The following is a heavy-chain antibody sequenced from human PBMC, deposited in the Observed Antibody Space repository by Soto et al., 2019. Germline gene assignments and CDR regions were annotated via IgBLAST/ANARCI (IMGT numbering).Heavy chain of an antibody. Sequence: SETLSLTCTVSGGSISSGDYYWSWIRQPPGKGLEWIGYIYYSGSTYYNPSLKSRVTISVDTSKNQFSLKLSSVTAADTAVYYCARVRYSSFVLGAFDIWGQGTMVTVPS. CDR3: ARVRYSSFVLGAFDI. V-gene: IGHV4-30-4*01. CDR1: GGSISSGDYY. CDR2: IYYSGST. J-gene: IGHJ3*02. D-gene: IGHD6-13*01.